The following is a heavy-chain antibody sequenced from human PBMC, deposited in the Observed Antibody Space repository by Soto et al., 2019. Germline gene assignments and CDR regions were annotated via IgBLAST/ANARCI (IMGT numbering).Heavy chain of an antibody. CDR1: GFTFSSNA. V-gene: IGHV3-53*01. Sequence: EVQLVESGGGLIQPGGSLRLSCAASGFTFSSNAMNWVRQAPGKGLEWVSLIYGGGSTYYSDYVKGRFTTCRDNTKNTLYHKMSSLRADDTALYYWATRPLLPGAPWGQGTMVTVSS. D-gene: IGHD3-22*01. J-gene: IGHJ3*01. CDR2: IYGGGST. CDR3: ATRPLLPGAP.